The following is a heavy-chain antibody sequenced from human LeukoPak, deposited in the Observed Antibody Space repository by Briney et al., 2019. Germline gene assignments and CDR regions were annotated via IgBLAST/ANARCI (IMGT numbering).Heavy chain of an antibody. J-gene: IGHJ5*02. V-gene: IGHV5-51*01. D-gene: IGHD3-16*01. Sequence: GESLKISCKGSGYSFTRHWIGWVRHMPGKGLEWMGIIFPGDSDTRYSPPFQGQVTISADKSISTAYLQWSSLKASDTAMYYCARRGRDCFDPWGQGTLVTVSS. CDR2: IFPGDSDT. CDR1: GYSFTRHW. CDR3: ARRGRDCFDP.